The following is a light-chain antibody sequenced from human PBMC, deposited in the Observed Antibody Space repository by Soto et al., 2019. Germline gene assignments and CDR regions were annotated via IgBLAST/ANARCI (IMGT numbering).Light chain of an antibody. V-gene: IGKV3-15*01. CDR2: GAS. J-gene: IGKJ1*01. CDR1: QSVSSSY. Sequence: EIVLTQSPGTLSLSPGERATLSCRASQSVSSSYLAWYQHKPGQAPRLLIYGASTRATGIPARFSGSGSGTEFTLTISSLQSEDFAVYYCQQYNNWPRTFGQGTKVDI. CDR3: QQYNNWPRT.